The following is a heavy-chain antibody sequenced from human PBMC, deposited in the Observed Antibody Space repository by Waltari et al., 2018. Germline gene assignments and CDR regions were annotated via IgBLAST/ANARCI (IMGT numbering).Heavy chain of an antibody. CDR3: ARGKEKLDY. CDR2: IKQDGSEK. J-gene: IGHJ4*02. Sequence: EVQLVESGGGLVQPGGSLRLSCAASGFTFSSYWMGWDRQAPGKGLEWVANIKQDGSEKYYLDSVKGRFTISRDNAKKSLYLQMNSLRAEDTAVYYCARGKEKLDYWGQGTLVTVSS. V-gene: IGHV3-7*01. CDR1: GFTFSSYW.